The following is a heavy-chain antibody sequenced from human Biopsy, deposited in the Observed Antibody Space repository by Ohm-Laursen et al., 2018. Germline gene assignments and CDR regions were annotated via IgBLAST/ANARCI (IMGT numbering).Heavy chain of an antibody. CDR3: ARDYDTSGYYYVS. Sequence: SETLSLTWAVSGDSISSSSYFWGWIRQPPGKGLEWIGSTHYSGITYYNPSLTSRAAISVDTSKNQFSLKLNSVTAADTAVYYCARDYDTSGYYYVSWGQGTLVTVSS. CDR2: THYSGIT. V-gene: IGHV4-39*01. J-gene: IGHJ5*02. D-gene: IGHD3-22*01. CDR1: GDSISSSSYF.